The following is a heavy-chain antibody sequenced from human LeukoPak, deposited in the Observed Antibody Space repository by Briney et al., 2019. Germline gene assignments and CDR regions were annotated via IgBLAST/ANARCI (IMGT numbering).Heavy chain of an antibody. CDR1: GYTFTSYG. J-gene: IGHJ5*02. CDR3: ARASPIVPAAIPHWFDP. D-gene: IGHD2-2*01. V-gene: IGHV1-18*01. CDR2: ISAYNGKT. Sequence: ASVKVSCKASGYTFTSYGISWVRPAPGQGLEWIGWISAYNGKTNYAQKLQGRVTMTTDTSTSTAYMELRSLRSDDTAVYYCARASPIVPAAIPHWFDPWGQGTLVTVSS.